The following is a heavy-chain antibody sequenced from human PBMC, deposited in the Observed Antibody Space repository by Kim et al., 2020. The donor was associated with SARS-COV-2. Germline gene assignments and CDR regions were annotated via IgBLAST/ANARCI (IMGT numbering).Heavy chain of an antibody. CDR2: ISGSGGST. CDR1: GFTFNNCA. D-gene: IGHD6-19*01. Sequence: GGSLRLSCAASGFTFNNCAMSWVRQAPGKGLEWVSAISGSGGSTYYADSVKGRFTISRDNSKNKSKNMLYLQMNSLRAEDTAAYYCASSIAVAGTAPFD. CDR3: ASSIAVAGTAPFD. J-gene: IGHJ4*01. V-gene: IGHV3-23*01.